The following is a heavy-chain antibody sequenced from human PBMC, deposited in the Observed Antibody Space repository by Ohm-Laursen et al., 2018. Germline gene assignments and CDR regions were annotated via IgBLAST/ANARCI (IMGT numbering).Heavy chain of an antibody. V-gene: IGHV3-23*01. Sequence: GSLRLSCAASGFTFSSYAMNWVRQAPRKGLEWVSAISGSGGSTYYADSVKGRFTISRDNSKNTLYLQMNSLRVEDTAVYYCARPKSRRALDVWGQGTMVTVSS. D-gene: IGHD2-2*01. CDR2: ISGSGGST. CDR3: ARPKSRRALDV. CDR1: GFTFSSYA. J-gene: IGHJ3*01.